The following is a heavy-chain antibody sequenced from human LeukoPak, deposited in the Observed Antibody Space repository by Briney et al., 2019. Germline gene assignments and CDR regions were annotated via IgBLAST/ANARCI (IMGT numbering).Heavy chain of an antibody. J-gene: IGHJ6*03. CDR2: IIPIFGTA. CDR1: GGTFSSYA. D-gene: IGHD6-19*01. V-gene: IGHV1-69*06. Sequence: GASVKVSCKASGGTFSSYAISWVRQAPGQGLEWMGGIIPIFGTANCAQKFQGRVTITADKSTSTAYMELSSLRSEDTAVYYCARGGQWLTTHYMDVWGKGTTVTVSS. CDR3: ARGGQWLTTHYMDV.